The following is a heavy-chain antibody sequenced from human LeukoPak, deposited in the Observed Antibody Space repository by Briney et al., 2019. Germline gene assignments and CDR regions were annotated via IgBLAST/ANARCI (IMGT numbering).Heavy chain of an antibody. CDR2: INHSGSA. Sequence: SETLSLTCAVYRGSFRGYYWSWIRQPPGKGLEWIGKINHSGSADYNPSLKSRVTISLDTSKTQFSLQLSSVTAADTAVYYCARGRIAAVWGQGTLVTVSS. V-gene: IGHV4-34*01. D-gene: IGHD6-13*01. CDR1: RGSFRGYY. J-gene: IGHJ4*02. CDR3: ARGRIAAV.